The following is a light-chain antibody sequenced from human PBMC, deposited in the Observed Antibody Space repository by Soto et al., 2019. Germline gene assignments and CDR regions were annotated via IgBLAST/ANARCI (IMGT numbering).Light chain of an antibody. J-gene: IGKJ3*01. CDR2: GAS. Sequence: EVVLTQSPATLSVSPGERATPSCRASQTVGTNLAWYQQRPGQAPRLLIYGASTRATGIPARFSGSGSGSEFTLTLSSLQSDDFAVYYCQQYNKWPLFTFGPGTRVDNK. V-gene: IGKV3-15*01. CDR1: QTVGTN. CDR3: QQYNKWPLFT.